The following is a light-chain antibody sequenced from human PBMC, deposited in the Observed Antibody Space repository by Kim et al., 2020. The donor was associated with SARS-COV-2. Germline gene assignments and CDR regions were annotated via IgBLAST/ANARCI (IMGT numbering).Light chain of an antibody. CDR3: QQSYSSPTWT. V-gene: IGKV1-39*01. J-gene: IGKJ1*01. Sequence: ASVGDRVTITCRASQSISRYLNWYQQKPGKAPKLLIYAASSLQSEVPSRFSGSGSGPDFTLTIRSLQPEDFATYYCQQSYSSPTWTFGQGTKVEI. CDR1: QSISRY. CDR2: AAS.